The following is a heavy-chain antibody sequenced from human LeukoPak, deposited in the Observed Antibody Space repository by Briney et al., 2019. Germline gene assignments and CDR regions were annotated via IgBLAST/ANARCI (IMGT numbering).Heavy chain of an antibody. J-gene: IGHJ4*02. CDR1: GYTFTSYD. D-gene: IGHD5-12*01. V-gene: IGHV1-8*01. CDR2: RSPNSGNT. CDR3: ARLTKDIVATGLDY. Sequence: ASVKVSCKASGYTFTSYDINWVRQATGQGLEWMGWRSPNSGNTGYAQKFQGRVTMTRNTSISTAYMELSSLRSEDTAVYYCARLTKDIVATGLDYWGQGTLVTVSS.